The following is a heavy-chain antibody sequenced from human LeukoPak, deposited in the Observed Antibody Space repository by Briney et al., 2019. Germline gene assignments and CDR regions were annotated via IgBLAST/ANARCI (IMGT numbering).Heavy chain of an antibody. CDR2: INHSGST. Sequence: SKTLSLTCAVYGGSFSGYYWSWTRQPPGKGLEWIGEINHSGSTNYNPSLKSRVTISVDTSKNQFSLKLSSVTAADTAVYYCARGPPVGYCSSTSCRDPKRSAFDIWGQGTMVTVSS. J-gene: IGHJ3*02. V-gene: IGHV4-34*01. CDR1: GGSFSGYY. CDR3: ARGPPVGYCSSTSCRDPKRSAFDI. D-gene: IGHD2-2*01.